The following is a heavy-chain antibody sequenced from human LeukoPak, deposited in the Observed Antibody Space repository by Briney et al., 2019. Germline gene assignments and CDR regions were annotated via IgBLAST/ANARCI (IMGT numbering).Heavy chain of an antibody. CDR1: GGSIRGYY. CDR3: ARGSSGQWLSP. CDR2: IYYSGST. V-gene: IGHV4-59*12. Sequence: SETLSLTCTVSGGSIRGYYWSWIRQPPGKGLEWIGYIYYSGSTNYNPSLQSRVTISVDTSKNQFSLNLTSVTAADTAVYYCARGSSGQWLSPWGQGTLVTVSS. J-gene: IGHJ5*02. D-gene: IGHD6-19*01.